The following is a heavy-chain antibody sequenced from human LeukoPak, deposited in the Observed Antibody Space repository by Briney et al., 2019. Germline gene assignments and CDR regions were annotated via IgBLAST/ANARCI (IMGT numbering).Heavy chain of an antibody. CDR1: GFTFSNYA. V-gene: IGHV3-23*01. J-gene: IGHJ4*02. CDR2: ISGSGGST. CDR3: ANEDYTGSCHQSRGGLDY. Sequence: GGSLRLSCAASGFTFSNYAMNWVRQAPGEGLEGVSVISGSGGSTYYADSVKGRFTLSRENSKNTLYLQMNSLRADDTAVYYCANEDYTGSCHQSRGGLDYWGQGTLVTVSS. D-gene: IGHD1-26*01.